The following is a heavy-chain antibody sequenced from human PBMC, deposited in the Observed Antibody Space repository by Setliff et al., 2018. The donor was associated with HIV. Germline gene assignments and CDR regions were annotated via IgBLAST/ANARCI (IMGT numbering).Heavy chain of an antibody. CDR1: GGAFNTSSSY. CDR2: IFYSGSA. J-gene: IGHJ4*02. CDR3: ARGVNFDY. V-gene: IGHV4-39*06. D-gene: IGHD3-3*01. Sequence: PSETLSLTCTVSGGAFNTSSSYWGWIRQPPGKGLEYIGGIFYSGSAYYNPSLTSRVTIPADTSRNQFPLKLTSVTAADTAIYYCARGVNFDYWGQGTQVTVSS.